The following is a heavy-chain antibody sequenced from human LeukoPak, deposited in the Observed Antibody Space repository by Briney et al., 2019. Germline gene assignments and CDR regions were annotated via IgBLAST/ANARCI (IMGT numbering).Heavy chain of an antibody. D-gene: IGHD6-13*01. V-gene: IGHV3-30-3*01. CDR1: GFTFSSYA. J-gene: IGHJ4*02. CDR2: ISYDESNK. Sequence: GGSLRLSCAASGFTFSSYAMHWVRQAPGKGLEWVAVISYDESNKYYADSVKGRFTISRDNSKNTLYLQMNSLRAEDTAVYYCARDGCSSSWGCYFDYWGQGTLVTVFS. CDR3: ARDGCSSSWGCYFDY.